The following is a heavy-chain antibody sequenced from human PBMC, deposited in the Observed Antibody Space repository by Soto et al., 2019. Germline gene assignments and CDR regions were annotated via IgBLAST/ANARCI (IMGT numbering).Heavy chain of an antibody. J-gene: IGHJ4*02. D-gene: IGHD3-22*01. CDR2: IYHSGST. CDR1: GGSISSGGYS. V-gene: IGHV4-30-2*01. Sequence: SETLSLTCAVSGGSISSGGYSWSWIRQPPGKGLEWIGYIYHSGSTYYNPSLKSRVTISVDRSKNQFSLKLRSVTAADTAVYYCARVIRDSSGYYFDHWGQGTLVTVSA. CDR3: ARVIRDSSGYYFDH.